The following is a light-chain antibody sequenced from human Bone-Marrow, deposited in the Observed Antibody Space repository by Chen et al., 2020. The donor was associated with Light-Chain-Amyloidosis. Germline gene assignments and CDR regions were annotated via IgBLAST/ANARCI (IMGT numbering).Light chain of an antibody. CDR2: VSD. CDR1: SSNIGKNH. V-gene: IGLV1-47*01. CDR3: AAWDDSLTGPV. Sequence: QSILIQPPSASGTAGQWVTMSCSGTSSNIGKNHVYWYQQFPGMAPKLLIYVSDQRSSGVPDRFSASKSGISASLAINGLRSEDEADYSCAAWDDSLTGPVFGGGTKLTVL. J-gene: IGLJ3*02.